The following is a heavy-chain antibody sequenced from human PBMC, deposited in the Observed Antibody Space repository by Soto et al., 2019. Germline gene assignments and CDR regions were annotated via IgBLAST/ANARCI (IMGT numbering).Heavy chain of an antibody. J-gene: IGHJ4*02. Sequence: QVQLQESGPGLVKPSGTLSLTCAVSSGSISTSNWWIWVRQPPGKGLEWIGEIYHSGSTNYNPSRKSRGTMSVDKSKNQFSLNLSSVTAADTAVYFCARQMTGTTAFDYWGQGTLVTVSS. V-gene: IGHV4-4*02. CDR3: ARQMTGTTAFDY. CDR1: SGSISTSNW. CDR2: IYHSGST. D-gene: IGHD1-7*01.